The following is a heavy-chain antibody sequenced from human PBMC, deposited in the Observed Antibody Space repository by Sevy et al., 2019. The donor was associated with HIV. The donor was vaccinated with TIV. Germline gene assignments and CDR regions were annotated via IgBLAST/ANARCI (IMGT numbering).Heavy chain of an antibody. V-gene: IGHV5-51*01. D-gene: IGHD1-1*01. J-gene: IGHJ4*02. CDR3: ARQGDLDYFDY. Sequence: GESLKISCKGTGYNFTPYWVGWVRQKPGQGLEWLGIIHPAGSDTGYSPSFEGQVTISVDNSITTVYLQWSSLKASDTAMYYCARQGDLDYFDYWGQGTLVTVSS. CDR1: GYNFTPYW. CDR2: IHPAGSDT.